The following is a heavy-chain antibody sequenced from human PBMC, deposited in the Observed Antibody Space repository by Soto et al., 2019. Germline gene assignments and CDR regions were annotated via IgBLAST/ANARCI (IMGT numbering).Heavy chain of an antibody. CDR2: INWNGGST. J-gene: IGHJ3*02. CDR1: GFSFDEYG. Sequence: EVQLVESGGGVVRPVGSLRLSCAVSGFSFDEYGMSWVRQVPGKGLEWVSGINWNGGSTGYADSVKGRFTISRDNAKNSLYLQMNSLRAEDTALYHCARPYCSGGSCYDPRNDAFDIWGQGTMVTVSS. V-gene: IGHV3-20*01. CDR3: ARPYCSGGSCYDPRNDAFDI. D-gene: IGHD2-15*01.